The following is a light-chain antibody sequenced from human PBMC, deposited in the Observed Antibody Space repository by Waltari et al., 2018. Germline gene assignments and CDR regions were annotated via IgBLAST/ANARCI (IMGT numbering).Light chain of an antibody. V-gene: IGLV1-44*01. Sequence: QSVLTQPPSASGTPGQRVTISCSGSSSNIGSNTVNWYLQLPGTAPKLLIYRNDQRPPGVPDRFSGSKSDTSASLAISGLQSEDEADYYCAAWDDSLNGPVFGGGTKLTVV. CDR1: SSNIGSNT. J-gene: IGLJ3*02. CDR2: RND. CDR3: AAWDDSLNGPV.